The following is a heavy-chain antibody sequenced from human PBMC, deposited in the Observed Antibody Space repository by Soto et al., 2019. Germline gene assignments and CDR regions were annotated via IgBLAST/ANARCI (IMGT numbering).Heavy chain of an antibody. CDR2: IYYSGST. Sequence: QLQLQESGPGLVKPSETLSLTCTVSGGSISSSSYYWGWIRQPPGKGLEWIGSIYYSGSTYYNPSLKSRVTISVDTSKNQFSLKLSSVTAADTAVYYCASRRKHYYGSGSYYIRGFDYWGKGTLVTVSS. V-gene: IGHV4-39*01. CDR1: GGSISSSSYY. J-gene: IGHJ4*02. D-gene: IGHD3-10*01. CDR3: ASRRKHYYGSGSYYIRGFDY.